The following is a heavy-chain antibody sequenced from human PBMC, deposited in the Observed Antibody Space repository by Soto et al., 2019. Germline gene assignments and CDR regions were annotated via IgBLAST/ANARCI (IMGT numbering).Heavy chain of an antibody. J-gene: IGHJ6*03. Sequence: SETLSLTCAVYGGSFSGYYWSWIRQPPGKGLEWIGEINHSGSTNYNPSLKSRVTISVDTSKNQFSLKLSSVTAADTAVYYCAREVAVAGTVVRDYYYYYMDVWGTGTTVSVSS. CDR2: INHSGST. V-gene: IGHV4-34*01. CDR3: AREVAVAGTVVRDYYYYYMDV. CDR1: GGSFSGYY. D-gene: IGHD6-19*01.